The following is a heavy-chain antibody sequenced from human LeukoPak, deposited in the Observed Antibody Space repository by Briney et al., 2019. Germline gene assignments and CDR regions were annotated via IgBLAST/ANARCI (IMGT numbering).Heavy chain of an antibody. CDR2: ISDSGST. J-gene: IGHJ5*02. CDR1: GASMNGHY. CDR3: ARVFRGAVTSNWFDP. D-gene: IGHD3-3*01. V-gene: IGHV4-59*11. Sequence: PSETLSLTCNDSGASMNGHYWTWIRLSPGKGLEWIGYISDSGSTSSTPSLKSRVIMALEASKTEFSLRLNSVTVADTAVYYCARVFRGAVTSNWFDPWGQGTLVTVSS.